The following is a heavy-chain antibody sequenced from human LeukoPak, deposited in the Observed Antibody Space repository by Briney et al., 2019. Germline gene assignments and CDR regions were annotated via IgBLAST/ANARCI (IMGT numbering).Heavy chain of an antibody. D-gene: IGHD6-19*01. J-gene: IGHJ6*03. CDR3: AREGSSGWYGGGYYYYYYYMDV. CDR1: GGSISNSY. V-gene: IGHV4-34*01. CDR2: INHSGST. Sequence: SETLSLTCTVSGGSISNSYWSWIRQPPGKGLEWIGEINHSGSTNYNPSLKSRVTISVDTSKNQFSLKLSSVTAADTAVYYCAREGSSGWYGGGYYYYYYYMDVWGKGTTVTVSS.